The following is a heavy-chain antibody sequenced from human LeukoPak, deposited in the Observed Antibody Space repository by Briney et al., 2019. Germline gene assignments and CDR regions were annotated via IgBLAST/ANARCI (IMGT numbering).Heavy chain of an antibody. V-gene: IGHV3-48*03. CDR3: AREIVSAVAGNFDY. CDR1: GFTFSSYE. Sequence: GGSLRLSCAASGFTFSSYEMNWVRQAPGKGLEWVSYISRSGSTRTYADSVKGRFTISKDNAQNSLYLEMNSLRAEDTAVYYCAREIVSAVAGNFDYWGQGTLVTVSS. CDR2: ISRSGSTR. J-gene: IGHJ4*02. D-gene: IGHD6-19*01.